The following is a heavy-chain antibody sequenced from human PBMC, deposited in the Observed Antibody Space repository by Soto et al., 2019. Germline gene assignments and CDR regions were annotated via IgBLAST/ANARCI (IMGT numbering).Heavy chain of an antibody. CDR2: INAGNGNT. J-gene: IGHJ6*02. CDR1: GYTFTSYA. CDR3: ARDPTPGIAAAGINYYYGMDV. D-gene: IGHD6-13*01. V-gene: IGHV1-3*01. Sequence: GASVKVSCKASGYTFTSYAMHWVRQAPGQRLEWMGWINAGNGNTKYSQKFQGRVTITRDTSASTAYMELSSLRSEDTAVYYCARDPTPGIAAAGINYYYGMDVWGQGTTVTV.